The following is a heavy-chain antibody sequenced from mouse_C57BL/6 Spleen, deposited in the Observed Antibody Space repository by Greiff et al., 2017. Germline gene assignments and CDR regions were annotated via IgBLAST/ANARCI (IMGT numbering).Heavy chain of an antibody. J-gene: IGHJ4*01. D-gene: IGHD2-5*01. Sequence: QVQLKQSGAELVRPGASVKLSCKASGYTFTDYYINWVKQRPGQGLEWIARIYPGSGNTYYNEKFKGKATLTAEKSSSTAYMQLSSLTSEDSAVYFCARGYYSKDYAMDYWGQGTSVTVSS. V-gene: IGHV1-76*01. CDR2: IYPGSGNT. CDR1: GYTFTDYY. CDR3: ARGYYSKDYAMDY.